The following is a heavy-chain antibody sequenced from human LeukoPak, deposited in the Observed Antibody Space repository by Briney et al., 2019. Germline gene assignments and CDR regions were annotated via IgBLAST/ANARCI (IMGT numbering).Heavy chain of an antibody. CDR3: AKDSFSQNGIFDALDI. D-gene: IGHD1-1*01. CDR1: GFTFSSYA. J-gene: IGHJ3*02. Sequence: PSGGSLRLSCAASGFTFSSYAMTWVRQAPGKGLEGVSSMNPVYYADSVKGRFTISRDDSKNTLFLQMNSLRAEDTAIYYCAKDSFSQNGIFDALDIWGQGTRVTVSS. CDR2: MNPV. V-gene: IGHV3-23*01.